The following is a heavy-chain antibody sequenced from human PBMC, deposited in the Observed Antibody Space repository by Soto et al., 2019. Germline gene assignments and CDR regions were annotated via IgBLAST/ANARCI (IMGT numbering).Heavy chain of an antibody. Sequence: WASVKVSCKASGYTFTSSDINRVRQATGQGLEWMGWMNPNNGHTGYAQKFQGRLTMTRNTSISTAYMELSSLRSEDTAVYYCARLLYYGSGSFIYWGRGTLVTVSS. J-gene: IGHJ4*02. CDR1: GYTFTSSD. CDR3: ARLLYYGSGSFIY. V-gene: IGHV1-8*01. CDR2: MNPNNGHT. D-gene: IGHD3-10*01.